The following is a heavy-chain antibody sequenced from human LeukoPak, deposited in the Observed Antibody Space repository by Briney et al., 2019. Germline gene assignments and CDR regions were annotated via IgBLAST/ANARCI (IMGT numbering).Heavy chain of an antibody. J-gene: IGHJ4*02. CDR2: IIPILGIA. Sequence: ASVKVSCKASGGTFSSYAISWVRQAPGQGLEWMGRIIPILGIANYAQKFQGRVTITADKSTSTAYVELSSLRSEDTAVYYCARDDSSGYYWGYFDYWGQGTLVTVSS. CDR3: ARDDSSGYYWGYFDY. V-gene: IGHV1-69*04. D-gene: IGHD3-22*01. CDR1: GGTFSSYA.